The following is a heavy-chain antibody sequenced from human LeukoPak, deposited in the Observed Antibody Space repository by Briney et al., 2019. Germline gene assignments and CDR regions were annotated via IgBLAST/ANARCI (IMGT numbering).Heavy chain of an antibody. CDR3: ARGPLWFGELSNYFDY. CDR2: ISAYNGNT. J-gene: IGHJ4*02. D-gene: IGHD3-10*01. V-gene: IGHV1-18*01. Sequence: ASVKVSCKASGYTFTSYGISWVRQAPGQGLEWMGWISAYNGNTNYAQKLQGRATMTTDTSTSTAYMELRSLRSDDTAVYYCARGPLWFGELSNYFDYWGQGTLVTVSS. CDR1: GYTFTSYG.